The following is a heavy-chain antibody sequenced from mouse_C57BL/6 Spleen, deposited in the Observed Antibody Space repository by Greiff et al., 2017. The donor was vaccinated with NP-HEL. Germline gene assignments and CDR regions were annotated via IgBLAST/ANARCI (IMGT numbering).Heavy chain of an antibody. V-gene: IGHV1-78*01. CDR3: ASPIYYDYAWFAY. Sequence: VQLQQSDAELVKPGASVKISCKVSGYTFTDHTIHWMKQRPEQGLEWIGYIYPRDGSTKYNEKFKGKATLTADKSSSTAYMQLNILTSEDSAVYFCASPIYYDYAWFAYWGQGTLVTVSA. CDR2: IYPRDGST. D-gene: IGHD2-4*01. J-gene: IGHJ3*01. CDR1: GYTFTDHT.